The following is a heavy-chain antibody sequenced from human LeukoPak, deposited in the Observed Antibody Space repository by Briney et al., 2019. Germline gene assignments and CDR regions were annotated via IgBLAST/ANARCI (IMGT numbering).Heavy chain of an antibody. J-gene: IGHJ4*02. CDR3: VSQEVVPH. Sequence: GGSLRLSCAASGFSFTNYWMSWVRQAPGKGLEWVANVKEDGSTKQYVDSVKGRFTISRDNAKNSLYLQMDSLRAEDTAVYYCVSQEVVPHWGQGTLVSVSS. CDR2: VKEDGSTK. D-gene: IGHD2-15*01. V-gene: IGHV3-7*01. CDR1: GFSFTNYW.